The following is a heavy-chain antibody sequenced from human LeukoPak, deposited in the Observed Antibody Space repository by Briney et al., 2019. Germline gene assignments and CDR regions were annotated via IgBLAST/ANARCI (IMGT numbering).Heavy chain of an antibody. CDR2: IYYSGTT. CDR3: ASDLTVPPYNWFDP. V-gene: IGHV4-59*01. Sequence: SETLSLTCTVSGASISSYYWSWIRQPPGKGLEGIGYIYYSGTTNYNPSLKSRVTISLDTSKNQFSLKLTSVTAAATAVYYCASDLTVPPYNWFDPWGQGTLVTVSS. D-gene: IGHD7-27*01. J-gene: IGHJ5*02. CDR1: GASISSYY.